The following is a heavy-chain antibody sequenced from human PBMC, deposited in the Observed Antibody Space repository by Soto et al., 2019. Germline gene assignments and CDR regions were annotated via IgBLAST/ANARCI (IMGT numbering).Heavy chain of an antibody. D-gene: IGHD1-1*01. Sequence: SETLSLTCTVSGGSISSTRYYWGWIRQPPGKGLEWIGTTYFTGSTYYDPSLKSRVTISVDMSKNQFSLKVRSVTAADTAVYYCVSGPGTTADYWGQGTLVTVSS. CDR1: GGSISSTRYY. CDR2: TYFTGST. J-gene: IGHJ4*02. CDR3: VSGPGTTADY. V-gene: IGHV4-39*01.